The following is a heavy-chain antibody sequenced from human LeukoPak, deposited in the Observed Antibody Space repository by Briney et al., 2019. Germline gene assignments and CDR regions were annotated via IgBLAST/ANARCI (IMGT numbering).Heavy chain of an antibody. CDR1: GGSISSYY. CDR3: ARSVEGYCRGGSCYSYSYYMDV. CDR2: IYYSGST. D-gene: IGHD2-15*01. J-gene: IGHJ6*03. V-gene: IGHV4-59*01. Sequence: SETLSLTCTVSGGSISSYYWSWIRQPPGKGLEWIGYIYYSGSTNYNPSLKSRVTISVDTSKNQFSLKLGSVTAADTAVYYCARSVEGYCRGGSCYSYSYYMDVWGKGTTVTVSS.